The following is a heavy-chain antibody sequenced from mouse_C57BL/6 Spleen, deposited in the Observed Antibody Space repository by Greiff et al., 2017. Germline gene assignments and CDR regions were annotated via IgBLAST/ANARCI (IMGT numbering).Heavy chain of an antibody. V-gene: IGHV1-42*01. CDR1: GYSFTGYY. D-gene: IGHD2-3*01. CDR3: ARRKGYYWLAD. Sequence: EVQLQESGPELVKPGASVKISCKASGYSFTGYYMNWVKQSPEKSLEWIGEINPSTGGTTYNQKFKAKATLTVDKSSSTAYMQLKSLTSEDSAVYYCARRKGYYWLADWGQGTLVTVSA. J-gene: IGHJ3*01. CDR2: INPSTGGT.